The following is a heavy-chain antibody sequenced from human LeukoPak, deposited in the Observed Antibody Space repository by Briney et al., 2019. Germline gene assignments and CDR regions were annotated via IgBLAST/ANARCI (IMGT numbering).Heavy chain of an antibody. V-gene: IGHV1-69*13. CDR2: IIPIFGTA. CDR3: ARDAGYCSSTSCYSWFDP. Sequence: SVKVSCKASGGTFSSYAISWVRQAPGQGLEWLGGIIPIFGTANYAQKFQGRVTITADESTSTAYMELSSLRSEDTAVYYCARDAGYCSSTSCYSWFDPWGQGTLVTVSS. CDR1: GGTFSSYA. D-gene: IGHD2-2*01. J-gene: IGHJ5*02.